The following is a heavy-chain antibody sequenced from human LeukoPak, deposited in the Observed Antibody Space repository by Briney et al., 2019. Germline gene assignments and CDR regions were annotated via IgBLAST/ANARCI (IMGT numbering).Heavy chain of an antibody. J-gene: IGHJ4*02. V-gene: IGHV3-53*01. CDR2: IYSGGST. CDR3: ARSRRSTIFIPAEFDY. CDR1: GFTFSSYW. D-gene: IGHD3-9*01. Sequence: GGSLRLSCAASGFTFSSYWMHWVRQAPGKGLEWVSVIYSGGSTYYADSVKGRFTISRDNSKNTLYLQMNSLRAEDTAVYYCARSRRSTIFIPAEFDYWGQGTLVTVSS.